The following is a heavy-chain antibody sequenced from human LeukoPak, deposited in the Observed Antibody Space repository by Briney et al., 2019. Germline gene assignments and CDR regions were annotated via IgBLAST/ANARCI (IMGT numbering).Heavy chain of an antibody. D-gene: IGHD3-22*01. CDR3: ARGGWNKFDY. V-gene: IGHV4-59*01. CDR2: IFYSGTT. CDR1: GGSISSYY. J-gene: IGHJ4*02. Sequence: SSETLSLTCTVSGGSISSYYWSWIRQPPGKGLEWIGFIFYSGTTNYNPSLKSRVTISVDTSKNQFSLKLSSVTAADTAVYYCARGGWNKFDYWGQGTLVTVSS.